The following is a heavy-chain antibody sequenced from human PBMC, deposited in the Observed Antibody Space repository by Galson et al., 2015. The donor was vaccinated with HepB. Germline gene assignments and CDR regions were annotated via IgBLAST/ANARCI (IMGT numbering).Heavy chain of an antibody. J-gene: IGHJ4*02. CDR3: ARRLGGLSEDS. D-gene: IGHD3-16*02. V-gene: IGHV4-30-4*08. CDR2: LYYSGTT. Sequence: TLSLTCTVSGASIGRGENYWSWIRQTPGKGLEWIGYLYYSGTTYYNPSLKSRVTISRDMSANQFSLAVRSVTAADTGIYYCARRLGGLSEDSWGQGTLVTVSS. CDR1: GASIGRGENY.